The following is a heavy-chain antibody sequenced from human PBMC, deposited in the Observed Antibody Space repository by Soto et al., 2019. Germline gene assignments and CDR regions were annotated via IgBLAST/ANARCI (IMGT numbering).Heavy chain of an antibody. CDR1: GFTFGNYG. Sequence: HPGGSLRLSCKTSGFTFGNYGLTWVRQAPGKGLEWVAFIRSKVYAGTTEYAASVKGRFTISRDDSKSIVYLQMNSLQTEDTAVYFCTRVAGDGYNYDRDDYWGQGTLVTVSS. CDR3: TRVAGDGYNYDRDDY. V-gene: IGHV3-49*04. CDR2: IRSKVYAGTT. D-gene: IGHD5-12*01. J-gene: IGHJ4*02.